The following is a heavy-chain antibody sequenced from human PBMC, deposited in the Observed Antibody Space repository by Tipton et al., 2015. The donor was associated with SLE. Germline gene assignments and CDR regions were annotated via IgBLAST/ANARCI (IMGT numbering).Heavy chain of an antibody. J-gene: IGHJ4*02. V-gene: IGHV1-18*01. Sequence: QSGPEVKKPGASVKVSCKASGYTFTSYGISWVRQAPGQGLEWMGWISAYNGNTNYAQKLQGRVTITADESTSTAYMELSSLRSEDTAVYYGARDIAVAGTADYWGQGTLVTVSS. CDR2: ISAYNGNT. D-gene: IGHD6-19*01. CDR3: ARDIAVAGTADY. CDR1: GYTFTSYG.